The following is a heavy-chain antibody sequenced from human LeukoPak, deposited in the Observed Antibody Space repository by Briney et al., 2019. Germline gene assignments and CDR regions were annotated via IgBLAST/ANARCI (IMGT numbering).Heavy chain of an antibody. Sequence: SETLSLTCTVSGGSISSTTYYWGWIRQPPGKGLEWIGSIYYSGSTNYNPSLKSRVTISVDTSRNQFSLKLSSVTAADTAVYYCARAPNPDFFVDWGQGTLVTVSS. D-gene: IGHD2-8*01. V-gene: IGHV4-39*07. CDR3: ARAPNPDFFVD. CDR2: IYYSGST. CDR1: GGSISSTTYY. J-gene: IGHJ4*02.